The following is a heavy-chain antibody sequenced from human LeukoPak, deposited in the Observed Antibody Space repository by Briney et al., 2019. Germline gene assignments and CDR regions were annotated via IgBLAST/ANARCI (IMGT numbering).Heavy chain of an antibody. V-gene: IGHV1-2*02. CDR3: ARVRKGGCDWGDFDY. J-gene: IGHJ4*02. CDR2: INPNSGGT. Sequence: ASVKVSCKASGYTFTGYYMHWVRQAPGQGLEWMGWINPNSGGTNYAQKFQGRVTMTRDTSISTAYMGLSRLRSDDTAVYYCARVRKGGCDWGDFDYWGQGTLVTVSS. CDR1: GYTFTGYY. D-gene: IGHD5-12*01.